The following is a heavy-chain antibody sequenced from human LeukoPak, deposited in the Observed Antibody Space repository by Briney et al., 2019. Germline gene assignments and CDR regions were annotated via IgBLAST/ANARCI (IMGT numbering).Heavy chain of an antibody. CDR3: ARAEEIAIFGVVFDY. CDR1: GGSISHYY. CDR2: IYYSGTT. J-gene: IGHJ4*02. Sequence: SETLSLTCTVSGGSISHYYWSWIRQSPGKGLEWIGYIYYSGTTNYNPSLKSRVTISVDTSKNQFSLKLSSVTAADTAVYYCARAEEIAIFGVVFDYWGQGTLVTVSS. D-gene: IGHD3-3*01. V-gene: IGHV4-59*08.